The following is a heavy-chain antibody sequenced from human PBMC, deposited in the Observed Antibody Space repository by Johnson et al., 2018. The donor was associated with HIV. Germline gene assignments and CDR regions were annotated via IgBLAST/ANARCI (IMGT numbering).Heavy chain of an antibody. V-gene: IGHV3-74*01. CDR2: IKSDGSST. J-gene: IGHJ3*02. CDR3: AKELAVAGTVGAFDI. D-gene: IGHD6-19*01. Sequence: WVRQAPGKGLVWVSRIKSDGSSTSYADSVKGRFTISRDNAKNTLYLQMNSLRAEDTALYYCAKELAVAGTVGAFDIWGQGTMVTVSS.